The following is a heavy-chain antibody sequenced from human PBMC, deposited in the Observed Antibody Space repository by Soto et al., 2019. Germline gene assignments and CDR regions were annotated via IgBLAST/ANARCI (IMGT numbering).Heavy chain of an antibody. D-gene: IGHD2-15*01. CDR3: ARRSVSHSNAFDF. Sequence: QVQLVQSGAEVKKPGFSVKVSCKASGGTFRQLAINWVRQSPGQGLEWMGGFIPIIGGGINSQKFQSRVTITADEATRTDYMELSSLTSEDTAMYFCARRSVSHSNAFDFWGQGTMVTVSS. CDR2: FIPIIGGG. J-gene: IGHJ3*01. V-gene: IGHV1-69*01. CDR1: GGTFRQLA.